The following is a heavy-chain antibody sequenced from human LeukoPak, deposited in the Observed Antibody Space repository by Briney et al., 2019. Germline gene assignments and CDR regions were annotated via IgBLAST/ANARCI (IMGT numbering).Heavy chain of an antibody. V-gene: IGHV3-48*03. CDR3: ARENDYGDY. Sequence: AGGSLRLSCAASGFTFSSYEMNWVRQAPGKGLEWVSYISSSGSTIYYADSVKGRFTISRDNAKYSLYLQMNSLRAEDTAVYYCARENDYGDYWGQGTLVTVSS. CDR1: GFTFSSYE. CDR2: ISSSGSTI. J-gene: IGHJ4*02.